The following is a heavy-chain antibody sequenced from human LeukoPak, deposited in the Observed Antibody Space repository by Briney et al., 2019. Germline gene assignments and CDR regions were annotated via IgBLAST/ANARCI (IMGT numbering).Heavy chain of an antibody. CDR1: GFTFSSYG. V-gene: IGHV3-33*01. D-gene: IGHD4-17*01. CDR3: ARDPDCGDSRNAFDI. J-gene: IGHJ3*02. Sequence: GGSLRLSCAASGFTFSSYGMHWVRQAPGKGLEWVAVIWYDGSNKYYVDSVKGRFTISRDNSKNTLYLQMNSLRVEDTAVYYCARDPDCGDSRNAFDIWGQGTMVTVSS. CDR2: IWYDGSNK.